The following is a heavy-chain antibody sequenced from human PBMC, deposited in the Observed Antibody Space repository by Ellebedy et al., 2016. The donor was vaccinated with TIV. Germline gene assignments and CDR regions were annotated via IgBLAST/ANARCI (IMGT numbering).Heavy chain of an antibody. J-gene: IGHJ4*02. CDR1: GFTFSSYD. D-gene: IGHD3-10*01. Sequence: GGSLRLSCAASGFTFSSYDMNWVRQAPGKGLEWVSYISSSRSTIYYADSVKGRFTISRDNARNSLYLQMNSLRDEDTAVYYCASRITALFDYWGQGTLVTVSS. CDR3: ASRITALFDY. CDR2: ISSSRSTI. V-gene: IGHV3-48*02.